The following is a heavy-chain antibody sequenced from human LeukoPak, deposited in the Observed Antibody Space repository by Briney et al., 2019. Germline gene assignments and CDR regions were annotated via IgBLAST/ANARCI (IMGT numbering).Heavy chain of an antibody. CDR3: ARQQLSQLYYFDN. D-gene: IGHD6-13*01. V-gene: IGHV4-59*01. Sequence: SETLSLTCTVTGGSISSYYWSWIRQPPGNGLEWIGYIYYTGSTNYNPSLKSRVTISVDTSKTQFSLKLSSVTAADTAVYYCARQQLSQLYYFDNWGQGTLVTVSS. J-gene: IGHJ4*02. CDR2: IYYTGST. CDR1: GGSISSYY.